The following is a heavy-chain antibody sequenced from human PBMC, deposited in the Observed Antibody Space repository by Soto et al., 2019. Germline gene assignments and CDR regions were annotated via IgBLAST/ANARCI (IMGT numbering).Heavy chain of an antibody. CDR1: GVTFSSYS. Sequence: QVQLVQSGAEVRKRGSSVKVSCKASGVTFSSYSISLVRQAPGQGHEWMGRIIPVLGVANYAPKFQCRLTNIADEPTSTVTLDFNSLRSEDTAIYYARWLINGDSAVSDFWDQGTFITVSS. D-gene: IGHD2-15*01. CDR2: IIPVLGVA. J-gene: IGHJ3*01. CDR3: ARWLINGDSAVSDF. V-gene: IGHV1-69*04.